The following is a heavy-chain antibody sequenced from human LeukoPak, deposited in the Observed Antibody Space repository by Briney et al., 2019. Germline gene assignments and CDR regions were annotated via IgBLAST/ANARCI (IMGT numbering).Heavy chain of an antibody. J-gene: IGHJ6*02. D-gene: IGHD2-2*01. CDR3: ARRPRVRVGYCSSTSCYRYYYYGMDV. V-gene: IGHV4-34*01. CDR2: INHSGST. Sequence: PSETLSLTCAVYGGSFSGYYWSWIRQPPGKGLEWIGEINHSGSTHYNPSLKSRVTISVDTSKNQFSLKLSSVTAADTAVYYCARRPRVRVGYCSSTSCYRYYYYGMDVWGQGTTVTVSS. CDR1: GGSFSGYY.